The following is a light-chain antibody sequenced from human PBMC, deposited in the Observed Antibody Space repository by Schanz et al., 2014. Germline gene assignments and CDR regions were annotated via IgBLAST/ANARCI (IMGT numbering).Light chain of an antibody. V-gene: IGKV3D-20*02. CDR3: HQRSDWQYS. CDR2: AAS. CDR1: QSVTSSY. Sequence: EIVLTQSPGTLSVSPGERATLSCRASQSVTSSYLAWYQQKAGQAPRLLIYAASSRAPGIPDRFSGSGSGTDFTLTISNLEPEDFAVYYCHQRSDWQYSFGQGTKL. J-gene: IGKJ2*03.